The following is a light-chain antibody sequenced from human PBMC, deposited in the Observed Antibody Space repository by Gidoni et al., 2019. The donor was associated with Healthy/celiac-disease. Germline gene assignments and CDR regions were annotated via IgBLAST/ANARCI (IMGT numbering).Light chain of an antibody. CDR3: QPSYSTPLT. J-gene: IGKJ3*01. V-gene: IGKV1-39*01. Sequence: DIHVTPSPSSLSASVGDRVTITCRASQSISSYLNWYQQKPGKAPKLLIYAASSLQRGVPSRFSGSGSGTYFTLTISSLQPEDFATYYCQPSYSTPLTFGPGTKVDIK. CDR1: QSISSY. CDR2: AAS.